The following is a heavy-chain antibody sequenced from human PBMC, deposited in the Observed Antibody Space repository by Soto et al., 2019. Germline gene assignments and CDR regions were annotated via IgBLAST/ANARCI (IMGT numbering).Heavy chain of an antibody. CDR1: YGSINASNVF. V-gene: IGHV4-39*01. CDR3: ARTTGRHLDF. CDR2: IDYSGTA. J-gene: IGHJ4*02. D-gene: IGHD4-4*01. Sequence: SETLSLTCTVSYGSINASNVFWGWVRQPPGKGLEWIGNIDYSGTAYFNPSLGTRVTFPVDTSKNQFSLTLYSVTAADTAVYYCARTTGRHLDFWGQGILVTVSS.